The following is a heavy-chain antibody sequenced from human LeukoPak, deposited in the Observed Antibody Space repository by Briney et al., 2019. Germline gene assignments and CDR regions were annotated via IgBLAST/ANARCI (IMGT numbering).Heavy chain of an antibody. Sequence: SETLSLTCTVSCGSISNYYWSWIRQPPGKGLEWIGYIYYSGSTNYNPSLKSRVSISVDTSKNQFSLKLNSVTAADTAVYYCARGGSLPGGPPLWGQGTLVTVSS. CDR2: IYYSGST. V-gene: IGHV4-59*01. CDR1: CGSISNYY. CDR3: ARGGSLPGGPPL. D-gene: IGHD4-17*01. J-gene: IGHJ4*02.